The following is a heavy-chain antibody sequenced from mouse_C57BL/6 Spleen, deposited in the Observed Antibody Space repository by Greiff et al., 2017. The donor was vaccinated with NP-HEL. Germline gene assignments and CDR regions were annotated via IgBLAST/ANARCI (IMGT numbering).Heavy chain of an antibody. J-gene: IGHJ4*01. CDR2: INPYNSGT. V-gene: IGHV1-19*01. D-gene: IGHD2-3*01. CDR1: GYTFTDYY. CDR3: ARRDDGYYAMDY. Sequence: VQLQQSGPVLVKPGASVKMSCKASGYTFTDYYMNWVKQSHGKSLEWIGVINPYNSGTSYNQKFKGKATLTVDKSSSTAYMELNSLTSADSAVYYCARRDDGYYAMDYRGQGTSVTVSS.